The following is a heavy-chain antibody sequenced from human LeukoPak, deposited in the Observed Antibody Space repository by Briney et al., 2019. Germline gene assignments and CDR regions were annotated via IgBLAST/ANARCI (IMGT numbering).Heavy chain of an antibody. CDR2: ISRSAGRA. Sequence: GGSLRLSCAASGFTFASYAMSWVRRAPGKGLEWVSTISRSAGRAFYADSVKGRFTISRDNSKNTLYLQMNSLRAEDTAVYYCAKEYSYGYLTIDYWGQGTLVTVSS. V-gene: IGHV3-23*01. D-gene: IGHD5-18*01. CDR3: AKEYSYGYLTIDY. CDR1: GFTFASYA. J-gene: IGHJ4*02.